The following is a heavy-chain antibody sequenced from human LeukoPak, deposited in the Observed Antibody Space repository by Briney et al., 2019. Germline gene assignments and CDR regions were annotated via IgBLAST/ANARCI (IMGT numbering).Heavy chain of an antibody. D-gene: IGHD2-15*01. CDR1: GGSISSSSYY. CDR2: IYYSGST. CDR3: ARRKHNGVAATRIDY. V-gene: IGHV4-39*01. J-gene: IGHJ4*02. Sequence: SETLSLTCTVSGGSISSSSYYWGWIRQPPGTGLEWIGSIYYSGSTYYNPSLKSRVTISVDTSKNQFSLKLSSVTAADTAVYYCARRKHNGVAATRIDYWGQGTLVTVSS.